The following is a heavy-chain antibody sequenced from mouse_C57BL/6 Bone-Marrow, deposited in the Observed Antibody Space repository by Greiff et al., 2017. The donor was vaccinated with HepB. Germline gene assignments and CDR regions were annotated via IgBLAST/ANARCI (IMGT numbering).Heavy chain of an antibody. CDR2: ISYSGST. CDR3: ARRGYYVTYAMDY. CDR1: GYSITSGYD. J-gene: IGHJ4*01. D-gene: IGHD1-1*01. Sequence: DVKLQESGPGMVKPSQSLSLTCTVTGYSITSGYDWHWIRHFPGNKLEWMGYISYSGSTNYNPFLKSRISITHDTSKNHFFLKLNSVTTEDTATYCCARRGYYVTYAMDYWGQGTSVTVSS. V-gene: IGHV3-1*01.